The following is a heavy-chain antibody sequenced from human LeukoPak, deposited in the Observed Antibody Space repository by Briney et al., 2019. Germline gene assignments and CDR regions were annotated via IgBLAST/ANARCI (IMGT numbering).Heavy chain of an antibody. V-gene: IGHV4-39*07. Sequence: SETLSLTCTVSGDSISSSSYYWGWIRQPPGKGLEWIGXIXXSGXTYXNPSLKSRVTVSIATSKNQLSLKFISVTAAATSVYYCARXXXXXXFYYWGQGTLVXVSS. CDR2: IXXSGXT. CDR1: GDSISSSSYY. CDR3: ARXXXXXXFYY. J-gene: IGHJ4*02.